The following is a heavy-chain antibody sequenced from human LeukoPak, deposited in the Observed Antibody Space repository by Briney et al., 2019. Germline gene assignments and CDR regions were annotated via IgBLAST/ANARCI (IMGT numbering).Heavy chain of an antibody. Sequence: GGSLRLSCSASGFTFSSYAMHWVRQDPGKGLEWVAVISYDGSNKYYADSVKGRFTISRDNAKNSLYLQMNSLRAEDTAVYYCAREGVHYAFWSGYYTRHYYYYGMDVWGQGTTVTVSS. CDR3: AREGVHYAFWSGYYTRHYYYYGMDV. CDR1: GFTFSSYA. D-gene: IGHD3-3*01. CDR2: ISYDGSNK. V-gene: IGHV3-30-3*01. J-gene: IGHJ6*02.